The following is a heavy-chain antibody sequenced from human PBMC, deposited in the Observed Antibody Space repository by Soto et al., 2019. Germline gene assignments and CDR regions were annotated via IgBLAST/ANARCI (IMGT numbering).Heavy chain of an antibody. Sequence: SETLSLTXTVSGGSISSYYWSWIRQPPGKGLEWIGYIYYSGSTNYNPSLKSRVTISVDTSKNQFSLKLSSVTAADTAVYYCARLFAGYWGQGTLVTVSS. D-gene: IGHD3-16*01. CDR1: GGSISSYY. CDR2: IYYSGST. CDR3: ARLFAGY. J-gene: IGHJ4*02. V-gene: IGHV4-59*01.